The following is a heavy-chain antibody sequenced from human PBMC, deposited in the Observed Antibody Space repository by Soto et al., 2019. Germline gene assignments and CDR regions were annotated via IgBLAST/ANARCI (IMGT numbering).Heavy chain of an antibody. CDR3: TTEVNRIFGVVIPNYYYYGVDV. CDR1: GFTFSNAW. V-gene: IGHV3-15*07. J-gene: IGHJ6*02. D-gene: IGHD3-3*02. Sequence: GGSLRLSCAASGFTFSNAWMNWVRQAPGKGLEWVGRIKSKTDGGTTDYAAPVKGRFTISRDDSKNTLYLQMSSLKTEDTAVYYCTTEVNRIFGVVIPNYYYYGVDVWGQGTTVTVSS. CDR2: IKSKTDGGTT.